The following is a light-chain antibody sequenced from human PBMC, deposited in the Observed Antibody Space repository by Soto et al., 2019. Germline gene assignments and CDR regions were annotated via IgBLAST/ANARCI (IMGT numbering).Light chain of an antibody. V-gene: IGKV1-5*01. CDR3: QQFNSYPIT. J-gene: IGKJ5*01. CDR1: QSISRW. CDR2: EAS. Sequence: DIPMTQSPATLSASVGDRVTITCRASQSISRWLTWYHQKPGKAPKLLIYEASSLESGVPSRFSGSGSGTEFTLTISGLQPXXXXTYYCQQFNSYPITFGXGTRLEIK.